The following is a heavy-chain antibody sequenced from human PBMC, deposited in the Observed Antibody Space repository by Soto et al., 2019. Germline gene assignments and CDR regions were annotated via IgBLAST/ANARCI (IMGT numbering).Heavy chain of an antibody. D-gene: IGHD1-1*01. V-gene: IGHV1-18*04. CDR1: GYTFTTYG. J-gene: IGHJ6*02. CDR3: ARDGERDTGLKFYYYLHGMDA. CDR2: ISPYNGTT. Sequence: ASVKVSCKASGYTFTTYGISWVRQAPGQGLEWMGWISPYNGTTKYAEKFQGEMTMTTDTATSTAYMDLRSLRSGDTAVYYCARDGERDTGLKFYYYLHGMDACGQGTRVTVSS.